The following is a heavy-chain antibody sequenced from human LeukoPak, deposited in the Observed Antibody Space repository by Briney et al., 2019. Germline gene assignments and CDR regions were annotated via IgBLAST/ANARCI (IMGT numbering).Heavy chain of an antibody. V-gene: IGHV4-34*01. CDR1: GGSFSGYY. CDR3: ARGHSRYYDSSGYYYSDY. CDR2: INHSGST. D-gene: IGHD3-22*01. J-gene: IGHJ4*02. Sequence: SETLSLTCAVYGGSFSGYYWSWIRQPPGKGLEWIGEINHSGSTNYNPSLKSRVTISVDTSKNQFSLKPSSVTAADTAVYYCARGHSRYYDSSGYYYSDYWGQGTLVTVSS.